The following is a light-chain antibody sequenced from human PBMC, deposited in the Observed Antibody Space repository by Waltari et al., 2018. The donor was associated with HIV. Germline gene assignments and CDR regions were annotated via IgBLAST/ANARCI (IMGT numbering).Light chain of an antibody. CDR1: QGITNY. J-gene: IGKJ3*01. CDR2: SAS. V-gene: IGKV1-27*01. Sequence: DIQMTQSPSSLSASVGDRLTIACRASQGITNYLAWYQQKPGEVPKLLIYSASTLQSGVPSWFRGSGSGTDFHLNINSLQPEDVATYYCQKYNRSPFTFGPGTKVDIE. CDR3: QKYNRSPFT.